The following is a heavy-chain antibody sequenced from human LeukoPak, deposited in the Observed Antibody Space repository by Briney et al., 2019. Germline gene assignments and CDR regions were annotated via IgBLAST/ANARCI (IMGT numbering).Heavy chain of an antibody. CDR2: IYYSGST. Sequence: SETLSLTCTVSGGSISSSSYYWGWIRQPPGKGLEWIRSIYYSGSTYYNPSLKSRVTISVDTSKNQFSLKLSSVTAADTAVYYCASGRFYDFWSGYYWNFWGQGTLVTVSS. D-gene: IGHD3-3*01. J-gene: IGHJ4*02. V-gene: IGHV4-39*07. CDR1: GGSISSSSYY. CDR3: ASGRFYDFWSGYYWNF.